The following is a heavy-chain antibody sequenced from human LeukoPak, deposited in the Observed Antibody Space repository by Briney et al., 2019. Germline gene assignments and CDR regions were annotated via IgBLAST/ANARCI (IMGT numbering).Heavy chain of an antibody. Sequence: ASVKVSCKVSGYTFTSYGISWVRQAPGQGLEWMGWISAYNGNTNYAQKLQGRVTMTTDTSTSTAYMELRSLRSDDTAVYYCARVGGYCSSTSCYYLQYYFDYWGQGTLVTVSS. CDR3: ARVGGYCSSTSCYYLQYYFDY. CDR2: ISAYNGNT. CDR1: GYTFTSYG. D-gene: IGHD2-2*01. J-gene: IGHJ4*02. V-gene: IGHV1-18*04.